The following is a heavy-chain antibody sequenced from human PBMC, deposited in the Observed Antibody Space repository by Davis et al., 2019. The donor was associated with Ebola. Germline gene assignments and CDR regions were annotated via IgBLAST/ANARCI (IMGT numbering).Heavy chain of an antibody. D-gene: IGHD3-3*01. CDR3: VRAVFHEVLDY. J-gene: IGHJ4*02. CDR2: VSHSERER. Sequence: PGGSLRLSCATSGFPFSNYAMHWVRQTPDKGLEWVAVVSHSERERFYADSVKGRFTISRDNSENTLYLQMSSLTVDDTAVYYCVRAVFHEVLDYWGQGTPVTVSS. CDR1: GFPFSNYA. V-gene: IGHV3-30*04.